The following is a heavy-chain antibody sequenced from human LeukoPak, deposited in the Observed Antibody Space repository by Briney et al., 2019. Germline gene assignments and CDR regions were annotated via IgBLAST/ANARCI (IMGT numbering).Heavy chain of an antibody. CDR2: ISYDGSNK. CDR1: GFTFSSYA. J-gene: IGHJ6*02. CDR3: ARSYCGGDCFLVGYYGMDV. V-gene: IGHV3-30*04. D-gene: IGHD2-21*02. Sequence: GGSLRLSCAASGFTFSSYAMHWVRQAPGKGLEWVAVISYDGSNKYYADSVKGRFTISRDNSKNTLYLQMNSLRAEDTAVYYCARSYCGGDCFLVGYYGMDVWGQGTTVTVSS.